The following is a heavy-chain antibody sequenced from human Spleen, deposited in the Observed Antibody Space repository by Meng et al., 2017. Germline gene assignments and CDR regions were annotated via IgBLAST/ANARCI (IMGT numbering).Heavy chain of an antibody. CDR1: GFSFTDAY. Sequence: GESLKISCVASGFSFTDAYMTWVRQVPGKRLEWLGHITSRPDGETTEYAAPVKGRFTISRDDSKNTVFLQMNSLKTEDTAVYYCTGHTDYWGQGALVTVSS. J-gene: IGHJ4*02. CDR2: ITSRPDGETT. CDR3: TGHTDY. V-gene: IGHV3-15*01.